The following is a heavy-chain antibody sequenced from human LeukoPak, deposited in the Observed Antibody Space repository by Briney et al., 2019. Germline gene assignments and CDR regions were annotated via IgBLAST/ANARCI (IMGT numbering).Heavy chain of an antibody. CDR2: IKEDGSEK. Sequence: GGSLRLSCAASGFTFSNYWMSWIRQAPGKGLEWVANIKEDGSEKDYVDSVKGRFTISRDNAQSSLYLQMDSLRAEDTAVYYCARMYYDILTGYSGAFDYWGQGTLVTVSS. J-gene: IGHJ4*02. V-gene: IGHV3-7*01. CDR3: ARMYYDILTGYSGAFDY. CDR1: GFTFSNYW. D-gene: IGHD3-9*01.